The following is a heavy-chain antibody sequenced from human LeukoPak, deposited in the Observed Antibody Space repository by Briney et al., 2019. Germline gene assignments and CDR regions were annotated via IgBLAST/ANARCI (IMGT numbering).Heavy chain of an antibody. V-gene: IGHV3-30-3*01. CDR1: GFTFSSYA. J-gene: IGHJ4*02. CDR3: ASSPLWFGELNY. Sequence: PGGSLRLSRAASGFTFSSYAMHWVRQAPGKGLEWVAVISYDGSNKYYADSVKGRFTISRDNSKNTLYLQMNSLRAEDTAVYYCASSPLWFGELNYWGQGTLVTVSS. CDR2: ISYDGSNK. D-gene: IGHD3-10*01.